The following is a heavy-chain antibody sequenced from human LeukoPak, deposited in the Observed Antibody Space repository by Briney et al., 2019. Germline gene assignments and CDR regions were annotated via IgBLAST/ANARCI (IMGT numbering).Heavy chain of an antibody. CDR3: ARDLRGSGSYYNVINY. CDR1: GFTFSSYA. J-gene: IGHJ4*02. Sequence: GGSLRLSCAASGFTFSSYAMSWVRQAPGKGLEWVSAVSGSGSNTYYADSVKGRFTISRDNAKNSLYLQMNSLRAEDTAVYYCARDLRGSGSYYNVINYWGQGTLVTVSS. D-gene: IGHD3-10*01. CDR2: VSGSGSNT. V-gene: IGHV3-23*01.